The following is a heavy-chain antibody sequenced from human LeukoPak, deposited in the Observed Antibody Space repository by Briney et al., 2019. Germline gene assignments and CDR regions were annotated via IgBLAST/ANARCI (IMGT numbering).Heavy chain of an antibody. CDR1: GFTFSSYW. D-gene: IGHD3-22*01. CDR3: AALYYYDSSGYGPGDY. J-gene: IGHJ4*02. CDR2: INSDGSST. V-gene: IGHV3-74*01. Sequence: GGSLRLSCAASGFTFSSYWMHWVRQAPGKGLVWVSRINSDGSSTSYADSVKGRFTISRDNAKNTLYLQMNSLRAEDTAVYYCAALYYYDSSGYGPGDYWGQGTLVTVSS.